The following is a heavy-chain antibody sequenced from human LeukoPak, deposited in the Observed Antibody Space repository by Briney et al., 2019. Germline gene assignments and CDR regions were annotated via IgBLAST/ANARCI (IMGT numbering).Heavy chain of an antibody. CDR2: MNPNSGNT. CDR3: ATSGSYSSDAFDI. CDR1: GYTFTSYD. J-gene: IGHJ3*02. D-gene: IGHD1-26*01. V-gene: IGHV1-8*01. Sequence: GASVKVSCKASGYTFTSYDINWVRQATGQGLERMGWMNPNSGNTGYAQKFQGRVTMTRNTSISTAYMELSSLRSEDTAVYYCATSGSYSSDAFDIWGQGTMVAVSS.